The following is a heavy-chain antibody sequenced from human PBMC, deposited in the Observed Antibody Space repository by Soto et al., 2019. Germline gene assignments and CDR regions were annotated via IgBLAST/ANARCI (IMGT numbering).Heavy chain of an antibody. CDR1: GGCFSGYY. D-gene: IGHD2-15*01. J-gene: IGHJ4*02. CDR2: INHSGST. Sequence: QVQLQQWGAGLLKPSETLSLTCAVYGGCFSGYYWSWIRQPPGKGLEWIGEINHSGSTNYNPSLKSRVTISVDTSKNQFSLKLSSVTAADTAVYYCARAGSGKPSGVAFFDYWGQGTLVTVSS. CDR3: ARAGSGKPSGVAFFDY. V-gene: IGHV4-34*01.